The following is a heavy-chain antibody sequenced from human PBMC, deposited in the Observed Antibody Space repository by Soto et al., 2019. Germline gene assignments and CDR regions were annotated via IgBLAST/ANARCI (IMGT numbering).Heavy chain of an antibody. CDR2: ISAYNGNT. J-gene: IGHJ6*03. V-gene: IGHV1-18*01. D-gene: IGHD6-6*01. CDR1: GYTFTSYG. Sequence: ASVKVSCKASGYTFTSYGISWVRQAPGQGLEWMGWISAYNGNTNYAQKLQGRVTMTTDISTSTAYMELRSLRSDDTAVYYCARDILEYSRILYYMDVWGKGTTVTVSS. CDR3: ARDILEYSRILYYMDV.